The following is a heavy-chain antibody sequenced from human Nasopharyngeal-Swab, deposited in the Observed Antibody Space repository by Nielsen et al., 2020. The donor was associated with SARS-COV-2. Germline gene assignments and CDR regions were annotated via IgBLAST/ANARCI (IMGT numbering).Heavy chain of an antibody. V-gene: IGHV3-48*04. CDR1: GFTFTNYA. CDR3: TSGWFDP. J-gene: IGHJ5*02. CDR2: IGTSSSTS. Sequence: GGSLRLSCATSGFTFTNYAMNWVRQAPGKGLEWLSYIGTSSSTSYYADSVKGRFTISRDTAKNSLYLQMNSLRAEDTAVYYCTSGWFDPWGQGTLVTVSS.